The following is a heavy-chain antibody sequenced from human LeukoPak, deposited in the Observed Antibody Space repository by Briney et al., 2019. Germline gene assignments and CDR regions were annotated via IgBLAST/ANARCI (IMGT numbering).Heavy chain of an antibody. CDR3: ARVYSSSWYGSFDY. J-gene: IGHJ4*02. CDR2: ISYDDGSNK. Sequence: PGRSLRLSCGASGFTFSSYAMHWVRQATGKVLEWVAVISYDDGSNKYYADSVKGRFTISRDDSKNTLYLQMNSLRAEDTAVYYCARVYSSSWYGSFDYWGQGTLVTVSS. CDR1: GFTFSSYA. D-gene: IGHD6-13*01. V-gene: IGHV3-30-3*01.